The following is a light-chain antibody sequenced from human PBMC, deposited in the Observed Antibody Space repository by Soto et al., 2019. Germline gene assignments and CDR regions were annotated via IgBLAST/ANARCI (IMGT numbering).Light chain of an antibody. CDR3: AAWDDSLSGLWV. J-gene: IGLJ3*02. CDR1: SSNIESNY. Sequence: QSVLTQPPSASGTPGQRVTISCSGSSSNIESNYVYWYQQLPGTAPKLLIYSNNQWPSGVPDRFSGSKSGTSASLAISGLRSEDEADYYCAAWDDSLSGLWVFGGGTKLTVL. V-gene: IGLV1-47*02. CDR2: SNN.